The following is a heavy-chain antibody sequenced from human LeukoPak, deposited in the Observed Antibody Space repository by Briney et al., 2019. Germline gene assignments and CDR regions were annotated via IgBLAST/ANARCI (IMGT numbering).Heavy chain of an antibody. CDR1: GGSFNGYY. V-gene: IGHV4-34*01. CDR3: ARGPGSGSYFAWFDP. D-gene: IGHD3-10*01. Sequence: PSETLSLTCAVYGGSFNGYYWSWIRQPPGKGLEWIGEINHSGSTNYNPSLKSRVTMSVDTSKNQVSLKLSSVTAADTAVYYCARGPGSGSYFAWFDPWGQGTHVTVSS. CDR2: INHSGST. J-gene: IGHJ5*02.